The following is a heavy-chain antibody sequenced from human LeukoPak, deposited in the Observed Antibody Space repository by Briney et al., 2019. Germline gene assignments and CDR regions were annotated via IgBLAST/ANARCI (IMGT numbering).Heavy chain of an antibody. CDR3: ARDSGDKAATGGVFDY. D-gene: IGHD2-15*01. Sequence: PGGSLRLSCAASGFTFSSYSMNWVRQAPGKGLEWVSYISSSSSTIYYADSVKGRFTISRDNAKNSLYLQMNSLRAEDTAVYYCARDSGDKAATGGVFDYWGQGTLVTVSS. V-gene: IGHV3-48*04. CDR1: GFTFSSYS. J-gene: IGHJ4*02. CDR2: ISSSSSTI.